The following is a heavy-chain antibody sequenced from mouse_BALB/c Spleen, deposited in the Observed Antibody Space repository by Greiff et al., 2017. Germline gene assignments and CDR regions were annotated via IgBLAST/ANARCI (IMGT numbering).Heavy chain of an antibody. D-gene: IGHD2-1*01. CDR1: GYSFTSYW. CDR3: TRDEGYYYAMDD. Sequence: VQLQQSGTVLARPGASVKMSCKASGYSFTSYWMHWVKQRPGQGLEWIGAIYPGNSDTSYNQKFKGKAKLTAVTSASTAYMELSSLTNEDSAVYYCTRDEGYYYAMDDWGQGTSVTVSS. CDR2: IYPGNSDT. J-gene: IGHJ4*01. V-gene: IGHV1-5*01.